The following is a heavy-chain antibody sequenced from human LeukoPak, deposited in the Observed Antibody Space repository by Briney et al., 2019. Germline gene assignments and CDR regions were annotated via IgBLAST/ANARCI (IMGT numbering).Heavy chain of an antibody. D-gene: IGHD6-13*01. V-gene: IGHV4-39*07. Sequence: PSETLSLTCTVSGDSISSSTYYWAWIRQPPGEGLEWIGSIYYTGSTHYIPSLKSRVTISVDTSKNQFSLKLSSVTAADTAVYCCARWRRRAAGAFDIWGQGTMVTVSS. CDR3: ARWRRRAAGAFDI. CDR2: IYYTGST. CDR1: GDSISSSTYY. J-gene: IGHJ3*02.